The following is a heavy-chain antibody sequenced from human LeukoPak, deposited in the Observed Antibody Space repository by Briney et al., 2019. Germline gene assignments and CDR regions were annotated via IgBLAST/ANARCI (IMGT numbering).Heavy chain of an antibody. V-gene: IGHV4-4*07. CDR2: IYTSENT. Sequence: PSETLSLTCTVSGGYIVSYYWSWIRQPAGKGLEWIGRIYTSENTEYNPSLKSRVTMSVDMSTSQFSLRLTSVTAADTAVYYCAREADYGDYSKSFYYMDVWGKGTTVTVSS. J-gene: IGHJ6*03. CDR1: GGYIVSYY. CDR3: AREADYGDYSKSFYYMDV. D-gene: IGHD4-17*01.